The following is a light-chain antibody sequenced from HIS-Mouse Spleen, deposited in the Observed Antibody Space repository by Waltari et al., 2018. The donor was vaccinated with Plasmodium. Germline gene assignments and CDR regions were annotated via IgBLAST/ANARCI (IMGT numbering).Light chain of an antibody. CDR2: EGS. J-gene: IGLJ2*01. Sequence: QSALTQPASVSGSPGQSITIPCPGTSSAVGRYNLVSWYQQHPGKAPKLMIYEGSKRPSGVSNRFSGSKSGNTASLTISGLQAEDEADYYCCSYAGSSTFVVFGGGTKLTVL. CDR3: CSYAGSSTFVV. CDR1: SSAVGRYNL. V-gene: IGLV2-23*03.